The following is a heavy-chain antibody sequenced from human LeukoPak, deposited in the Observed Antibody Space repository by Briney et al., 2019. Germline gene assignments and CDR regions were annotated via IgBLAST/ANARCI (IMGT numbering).Heavy chain of an antibody. Sequence: GASVKVSCKASGGTFSSYAISWVRQAPGQGLEWMGGIIPIFGTANYAQKFQGRVTITADKSTSTAYMELSSLRSEDTALYYCARRVAAAGSLRSYYYYYMDVWGKGTTVTVSS. V-gene: IGHV1-69*06. D-gene: IGHD6-13*01. CDR2: IIPIFGTA. J-gene: IGHJ6*03. CDR1: GGTFSSYA. CDR3: ARRVAAAGSLRSYYYYYMDV.